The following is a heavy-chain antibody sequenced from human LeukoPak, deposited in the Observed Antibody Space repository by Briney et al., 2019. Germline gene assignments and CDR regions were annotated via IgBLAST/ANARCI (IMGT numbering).Heavy chain of an antibody. Sequence: GGSLRLSCAASGFTFSNYGMHWVRQAPGKGLEWVAVISYDGSNKYYADSVKGRFTISRDNSKNTLCLQMNSLRAEDTAVYYCAKDKYSGSYGPLDYWGQGTLVTVSS. J-gene: IGHJ4*02. CDR3: AKDKYSGSYGPLDY. D-gene: IGHD1-26*01. V-gene: IGHV3-30*18. CDR2: ISYDGSNK. CDR1: GFTFSNYG.